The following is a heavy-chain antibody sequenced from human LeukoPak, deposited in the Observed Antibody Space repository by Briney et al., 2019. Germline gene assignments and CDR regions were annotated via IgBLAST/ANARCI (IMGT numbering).Heavy chain of an antibody. CDR2: IYYSGRT. Sequence: SETLSLTCTVSGGSISSSSNHWGWIRQPPGKGLEWIGSIYYSGRTYYNPSLKSRVTISVDTSKNQFSLKLSSVTAADTAVYYCARRRDYYDSSGYAFDYSGQGTRVTVSS. J-gene: IGHJ4*02. D-gene: IGHD3-22*01. CDR1: GGSISSSSNH. CDR3: ARRRDYYDSSGYAFDY. V-gene: IGHV4-39*01.